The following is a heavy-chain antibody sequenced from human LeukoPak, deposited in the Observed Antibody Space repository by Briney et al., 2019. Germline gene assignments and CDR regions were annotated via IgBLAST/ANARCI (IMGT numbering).Heavy chain of an antibody. J-gene: IGHJ4*02. CDR3: ARGYYGSGYD. CDR2: IYYSGST. D-gene: IGHD3-10*01. Sequence: SETLSLTCTVSGGSISSGGYYWRWIRQHPGKGLEWIGYIYYSGSTHYNPSLKSRVTISGDTSKNQFSLNLSSVSAADTAVYYCARGYYGSGYDWGQGTLVTVSS. CDR1: GGSISSGGYY. V-gene: IGHV4-31*03.